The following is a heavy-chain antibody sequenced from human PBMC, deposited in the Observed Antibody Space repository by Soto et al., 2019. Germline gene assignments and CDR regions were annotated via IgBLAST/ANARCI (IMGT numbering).Heavy chain of an antibody. J-gene: IGHJ4*02. CDR1: GGTFSSYA. CDR3: ARTIRYRYGLDY. V-gene: IGHV1-69*13. CDR2: IIPIFGTA. Sequence: ASVKVSCKASGGTFSSYAISWVRPAPGQGLEWMGGIIPIFGTANYAQKFQGRVTITADESTSTAYMELSSLRSEDTAVYYCARTIRYRYGLDYWGQGTLVTVSS. D-gene: IGHD5-18*01.